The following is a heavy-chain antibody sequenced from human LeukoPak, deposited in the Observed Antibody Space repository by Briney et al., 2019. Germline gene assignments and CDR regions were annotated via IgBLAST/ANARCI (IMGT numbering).Heavy chain of an antibody. CDR2: MNPNSGNT. J-gene: IGHJ4*02. Sequence: ASVKVSCKASGYTFTSYDINWVRQAPGQGLEWMGWMNPNSGNTGYAQKFQGRVTMTRNTSISTAYMELSSLRSEDTAVYYCARGGYYYDSSGYYSLLDYWGQGTLVTVSS. V-gene: IGHV1-8*01. D-gene: IGHD3-22*01. CDR3: ARGGYYYDSSGYYSLLDY. CDR1: GYTFTSYD.